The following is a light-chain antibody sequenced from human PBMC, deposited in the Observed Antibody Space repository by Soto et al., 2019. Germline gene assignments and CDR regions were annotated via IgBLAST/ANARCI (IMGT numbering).Light chain of an antibody. Sequence: EIVMTQSPATLSVSPGERATLSCRASQSINSDLAWYLQKPGQAPRLLIYGASTRATGIPARFSGSGSVTEFILTISSLQPEDFAVYYCQQYNDWLALSFGGGTKVEFK. J-gene: IGKJ4*01. V-gene: IGKV3-15*01. CDR2: GAS. CDR1: QSINSD. CDR3: QQYNDWLALS.